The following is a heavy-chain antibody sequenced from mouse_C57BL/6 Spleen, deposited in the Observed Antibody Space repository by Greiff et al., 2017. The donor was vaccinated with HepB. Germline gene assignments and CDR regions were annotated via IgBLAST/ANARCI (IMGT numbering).Heavy chain of an antibody. Sequence: VQLQQSGPELVKPGASVKISCKASGYAFSSSWMNWVKQRPGKGLEWIGRIYTGDGDTNYNGKFKGKATLTADKSSSTTYMQHSSLTSEDSAVYFCARCDYDGGYAMDYWGQGTSVTVSS. CDR3: ARCDYDGGYAMDY. CDR1: GYAFSSSW. CDR2: IYTGDGDT. J-gene: IGHJ4*01. V-gene: IGHV1-82*01. D-gene: IGHD2-4*01.